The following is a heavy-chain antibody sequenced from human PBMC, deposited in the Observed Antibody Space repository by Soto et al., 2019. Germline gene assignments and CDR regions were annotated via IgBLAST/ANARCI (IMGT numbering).Heavy chain of an antibody. CDR1: GFTSSSYV. D-gene: IGHD3-22*01. J-gene: IGHJ4*02. V-gene: IGHV3-30-3*01. CDR2: ISFDGSKK. Sequence: QVQLMESGGGVVQPGRSLRLSCEGSGFTSSSYVMHWVRQAPGKGLEWVALISFDGSKKNYADSVKGRFTISRDNSKNMMYLQMNSLRPEDTAVYYCARGVFYYYGSSGYSPDYWGQGTLVTVSS. CDR3: ARGVFYYYGSSGYSPDY.